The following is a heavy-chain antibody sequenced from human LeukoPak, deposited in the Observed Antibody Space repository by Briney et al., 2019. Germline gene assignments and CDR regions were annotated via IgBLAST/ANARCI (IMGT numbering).Heavy chain of an antibody. V-gene: IGHV4-34*01. D-gene: IGHD2-15*01. CDR2: INHSGST. J-gene: IGHJ6*03. CDR3: ARGRYCSGGSCKKNYYMDV. CDR1: GGSFSGYY. Sequence: SETLSLTCAVYGGSFSGYYWSWIRQPPGKGLQWIGEINHSGSTNYNPSLKSRVTISVDTSKNQFSLKLSSVTAAYTAVYYCARGRYCSGGSCKKNYYMDVWGKGTTVTVSS.